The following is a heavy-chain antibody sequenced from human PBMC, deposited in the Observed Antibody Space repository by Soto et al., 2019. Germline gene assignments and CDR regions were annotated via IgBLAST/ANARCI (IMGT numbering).Heavy chain of an antibody. J-gene: IGHJ4*02. CDR1: GFTFSSYA. CDR2: ISYDGSNK. D-gene: IGHD3-3*01. CDR3: ARDPGDFWSGYYFDY. V-gene: IGHV3-30-3*01. Sequence: PXGSLRLACAAAGFTFSSYAMHWVRQAPGKGLEWVAVISYDGSNKYYADSVKGRFTISRDNSKNTLYLQMNSLRAEDTAVYYCARDPGDFWSGYYFDYWGQGTLVTVSS.